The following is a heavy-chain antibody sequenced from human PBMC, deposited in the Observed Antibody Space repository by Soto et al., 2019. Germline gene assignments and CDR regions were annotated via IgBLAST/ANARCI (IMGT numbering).Heavy chain of an antibody. CDR3: AHRQEYSWNPRGWFDP. J-gene: IGHJ5*02. CDR1: GFSLSTSGVG. Sequence: ASGPKLVNPTHTLTLTCTFSGFSLSTSGVGVGWIRQPPGKALEWLALIYWNDDKRYSPSLKSRLTITKDTSKNQVVLTMTNMDPVDTATYYCAHRQEYSWNPRGWFDPWGQGTLVTVSS. D-gene: IGHD1-20*01. V-gene: IGHV2-5*01. CDR2: IYWNDDK.